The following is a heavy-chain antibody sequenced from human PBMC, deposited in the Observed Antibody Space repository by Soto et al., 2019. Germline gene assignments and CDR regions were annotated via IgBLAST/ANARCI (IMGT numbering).Heavy chain of an antibody. CDR2: IKADGSET. D-gene: IGHD3-16*01. CDR3: AKGGHIDF. J-gene: IGHJ4*02. Sequence: EVQLVESGGGLVQPGGSLRLSCAASGFTFSSYWMHWVRQAPGKGLEWVANIKADGSETYYVDSVRGRFTISRDNAKTSLYLQMNSLRAEDTAVYYCAKGGHIDFCGQGTLVTVSS. V-gene: IGHV3-7*03. CDR1: GFTFSSYW.